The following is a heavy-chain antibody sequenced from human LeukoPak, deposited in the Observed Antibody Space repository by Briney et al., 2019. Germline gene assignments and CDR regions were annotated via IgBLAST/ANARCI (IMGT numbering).Heavy chain of an antibody. J-gene: IGHJ4*02. CDR2: ISWNSGSI. D-gene: IGHD1-26*01. CDR3: AKDGDYSGSSGVDY. V-gene: IGHV3-9*01. CDR1: GFTFDDYA. Sequence: GGSLRLSCAASGFTFDDYAMHWVRQAPGKGLEWVSGISWNSGSIGYADSVKGRFTISRDNAKNSLYLQMNSLRAEDTALYYCAKDGDYSGSSGVDYWGQGTLVTVSS.